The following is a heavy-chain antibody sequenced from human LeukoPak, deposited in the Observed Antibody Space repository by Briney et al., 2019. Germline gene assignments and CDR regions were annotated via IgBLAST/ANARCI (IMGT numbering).Heavy chain of an antibody. V-gene: IGHV3-21*01. Sequence: PGGSLRLSCAASGFTFSNYAMTWVRQAPGKGPEWVSSISSTSGHVYYADSVRGRFTISRDNAKNSLYLQMDSLRAEDTAVYYCARPDYDFWSGSPGGHYMDVWGKGTTVTVSS. D-gene: IGHD3-3*01. CDR3: ARPDYDFWSGSPGGHYMDV. CDR2: ISSTSGHV. J-gene: IGHJ6*03. CDR1: GFTFSNYA.